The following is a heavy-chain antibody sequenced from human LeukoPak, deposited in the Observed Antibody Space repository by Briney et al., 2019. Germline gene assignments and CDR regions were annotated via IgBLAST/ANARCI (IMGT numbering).Heavy chain of an antibody. V-gene: IGHV4-34*01. CDR1: GGSFSGYY. J-gene: IGHJ6*03. Sequence: SETLSLTCAVYGGSFSGYYWSWIRQPPGKGLEWIGEINHSGSTNYNPSLKSRVTISVDASKNQFSLKLSSVTAADTAVYYCARGYFAGGYCSSTSCRRTTKLAARAPYMDVWGKGTTVTVSS. D-gene: IGHD2-2*01. CDR2: INHSGST. CDR3: ARGYFAGGYCSSTSCRRTTKLAARAPYMDV.